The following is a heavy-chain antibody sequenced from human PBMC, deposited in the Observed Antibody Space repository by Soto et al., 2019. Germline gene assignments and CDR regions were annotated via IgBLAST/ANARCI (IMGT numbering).Heavy chain of an antibody. V-gene: IGHV3-21*01. CDR3: ARSGNSFSYFDS. D-gene: IGHD2-15*01. CDR1: GFTFSAYT. CDR2: VSSSGTKL. J-gene: IGHJ4*02. Sequence: PGGSLRLSCAAAGFTFSAYTMTWVRQVPGKGLEWVSLVSSSGTKLSYADSVKGRFTISRDNAKNSLYLQMNSLRAEDTAVYYCARSGNSFSYFDSWGPGTLVTVSS.